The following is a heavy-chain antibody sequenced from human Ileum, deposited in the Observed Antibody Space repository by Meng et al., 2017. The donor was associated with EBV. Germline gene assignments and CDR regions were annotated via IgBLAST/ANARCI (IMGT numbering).Heavy chain of an antibody. J-gene: IGHJ4*02. V-gene: IGHV4-4*02. CDR1: GGSISSSNW. Sequence: VPLQESGPGIVRPSGTLSLTCAGSGGSISSSNWWRWVRQPPGKGLEWIGKIYHSGITIYNPSLKSRVTMSVDNSKNQFSLKLNSMTAADTAVYYCARDPTGGEDHQRVWGQGTLVTVSS. CDR2: IYHSGIT. CDR3: ARDPTGGEDHQRV. D-gene: IGHD1-14*01.